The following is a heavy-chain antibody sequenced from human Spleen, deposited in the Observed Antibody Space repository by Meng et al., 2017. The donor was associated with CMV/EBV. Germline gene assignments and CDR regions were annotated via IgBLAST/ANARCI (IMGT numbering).Heavy chain of an antibody. CDR2: INPNSGDT. CDR1: GYTFTGYY. J-gene: IGHJ6*02. D-gene: IGHD2-2*01. Sequence: ASVKVSCKASGYTFTGYYIHWVRQAPGQGLEWMGWINPNSGDTNYAQKFEDRVTMTRDTSISTAYMDLSRLRSDDTAVYYCARLVVVPAAITSSRAGDYHYYYGMDVWGQGTTVTVSS. CDR3: ARLVVVPAAITSSRAGDYHYYYGMDV. V-gene: IGHV1-2*02.